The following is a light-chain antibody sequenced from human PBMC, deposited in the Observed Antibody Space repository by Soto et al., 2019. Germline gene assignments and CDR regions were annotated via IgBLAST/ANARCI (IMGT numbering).Light chain of an antibody. J-gene: IGLJ1*01. CDR3: AAWDDTLKRYV. Sequence: QSVLTQPPSASETPGQTVSISCSGSNSNIASNTVNWYQHLPGTAPKLLNYYNNQRPSGVPDRFSGSKSGTSASLAISGLQSEDESDYYCAAWDDTLKRYVFGTGTKVTVL. CDR1: NSNIASNT. CDR2: YNN. V-gene: IGLV1-44*01.